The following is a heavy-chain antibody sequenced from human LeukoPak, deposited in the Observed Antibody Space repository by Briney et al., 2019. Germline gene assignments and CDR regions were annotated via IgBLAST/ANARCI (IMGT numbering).Heavy chain of an antibody. CDR3: ARASGSNHNHLDC. J-gene: IGHJ4*02. Sequence: PGGSLRLSCVASGFTISSNGMHWVRQAPGKGLEWVAVIWYTGDLKYYSDSVKGRVTISRDTSKDTLYLQMDSLRAEDTAVYYCARASGSNHNHLDCWGQGTLVTVSS. V-gene: IGHV3-33*01. CDR1: GFTISSNG. CDR2: IWYTGDLK. D-gene: IGHD1-14*01.